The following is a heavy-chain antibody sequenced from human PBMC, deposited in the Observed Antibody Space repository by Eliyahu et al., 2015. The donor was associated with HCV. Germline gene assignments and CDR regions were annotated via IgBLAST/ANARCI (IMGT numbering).Heavy chain of an antibody. CDR3: AKASGETFSAIDY. J-gene: IGHJ4*02. V-gene: IGHV3-23*01. D-gene: IGHD3-10*01. CDR1: GFTFSNYA. Sequence: EVQLLESGGGLVQPGGSLRLSCAASGFTFSNYAMNWVRQAPGKGLEWVSGTTGSGGNTYYADSVKGRFTLSRDNSKNTLYLQLNSLRAEDTAMYYCAKASGETFSAIDYWGQGTLVTVSS. CDR2: TTGSGGNT.